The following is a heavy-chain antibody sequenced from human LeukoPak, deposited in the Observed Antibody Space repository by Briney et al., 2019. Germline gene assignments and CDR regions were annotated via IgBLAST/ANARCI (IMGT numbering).Heavy chain of an antibody. CDR1: GGSVSSGSYY. Sequence: TSETLSLTCTVSGGSVSSGSYYWSWIRQPPGKGLEWIGYIYYSGSTNYNPSLKSRVTISVDTSKNQFSLKLSSVTAADTAVYYCARENRPDYDYVWGSPQYYFDYWGQGTLVTVSS. D-gene: IGHD3-16*01. CDR3: ARENRPDYDYVWGSPQYYFDY. J-gene: IGHJ4*02. CDR2: IYYSGST. V-gene: IGHV4-61*01.